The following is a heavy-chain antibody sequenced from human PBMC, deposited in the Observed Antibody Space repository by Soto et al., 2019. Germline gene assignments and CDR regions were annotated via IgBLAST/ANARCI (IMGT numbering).Heavy chain of an antibody. CDR2: IIPIFGTA. J-gene: IGHJ5*02. D-gene: IGHD5-12*01. CDR3: AGGRRSGYDSGCFDP. CDR1: GYSFTAFH. V-gene: IGHV1-69*13. Sequence: GASVKVSCKASGYSFTAFHMHWVRQAPGLGLEWMGGIIPIFGTANYAQKFQGRVTITADESTSTAYMELSSLRSEDTAVYYCAGGRRSGYDSGCFDPWGQGTLVTVSS.